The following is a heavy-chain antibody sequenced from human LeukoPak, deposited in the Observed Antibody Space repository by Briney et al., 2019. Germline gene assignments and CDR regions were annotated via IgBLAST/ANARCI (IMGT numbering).Heavy chain of an antibody. Sequence: APVKVSCKASGYTFTGYYMHWVRQAPGQGLEWMGWINPNSGGTNYAQKFQGRVTMTRDTSISTAYMELSRLRSDDTAVFYCARAQGYCSSTSCGMSQDYWGQGTLVTVAS. CDR1: GYTFTGYY. D-gene: IGHD2-2*01. CDR3: ARAQGYCSSTSCGMSQDY. CDR2: INPNSGGT. V-gene: IGHV1-2*02. J-gene: IGHJ4*02.